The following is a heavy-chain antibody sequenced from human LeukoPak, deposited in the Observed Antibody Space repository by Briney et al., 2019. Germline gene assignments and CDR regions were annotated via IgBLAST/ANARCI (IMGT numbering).Heavy chain of an antibody. V-gene: IGHV1-2*02. Sequence: ASVKVSCKASGYTFTGYYMHWVRQAPGQGLEWMGWINPNSGGTNYAQKFQGRVTMTRDTSISTAYMELSRLRSDDTAVYYCAXXPRIAAAGSRVYFDYWGQGTLVTVSS. J-gene: IGHJ4*02. D-gene: IGHD6-13*01. CDR2: INPNSGGT. CDR1: GYTFTGYY. CDR3: AXXPRIAAAGSRVYFDY.